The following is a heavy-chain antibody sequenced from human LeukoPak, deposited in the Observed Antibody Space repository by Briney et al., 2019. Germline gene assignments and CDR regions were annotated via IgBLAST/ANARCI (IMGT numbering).Heavy chain of an antibody. D-gene: IGHD6-13*01. CDR3: GGTQLAAAGTGEWFDP. CDR1: GYTFTGYY. J-gene: IGHJ5*02. CDR2: INPNKGGP. Sequence: GASVKVSCKASGYTFTGYYMHWVRQAPGQGLDWMGWINPNKGGPNFPQNFQGRVNITSGTSINTAFMELSMLGCHDTALVFPGGTQLAAAGTGEWFDPWGQGTLVIASS. V-gene: IGHV1-2*02.